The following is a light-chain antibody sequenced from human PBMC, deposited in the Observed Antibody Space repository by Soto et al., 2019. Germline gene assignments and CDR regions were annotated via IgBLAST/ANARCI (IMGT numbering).Light chain of an antibody. J-gene: IGKJ1*01. CDR2: GAS. CDR3: QHYVISLST. CDR1: QSVSSSY. Sequence: EIVLTQSPGTLSLSPGERATLSCRASQSVSSSYLAWYQQKPGQAPRLLIYGASSRATGIPDRFSGSGSGTDFTLIISRLEPYFFADYYCQHYVISLSTXGQGTMV. V-gene: IGKV3-20*01.